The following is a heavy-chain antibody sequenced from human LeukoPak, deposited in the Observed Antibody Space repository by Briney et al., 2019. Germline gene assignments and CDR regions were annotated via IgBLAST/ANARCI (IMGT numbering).Heavy chain of an antibody. CDR2: VKQDVNEK. CDR1: GFTFSSHW. V-gene: IGHV3-7*01. D-gene: IGHD6-13*01. Sequence: PGGSLRLSCAASGFTFSSHWMTWVRQAPGKGLEWVASVKQDVNEKYYVDSVKGRFTISRDHAKNSLFLQMNSLRVEDTAVYYCARVSYSSSSNGMDVWGQGTTVTVSS. J-gene: IGHJ6*02. CDR3: ARVSYSSSSNGMDV.